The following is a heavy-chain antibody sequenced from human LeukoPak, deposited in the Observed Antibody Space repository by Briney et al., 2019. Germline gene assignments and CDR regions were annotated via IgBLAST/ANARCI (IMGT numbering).Heavy chain of an antibody. CDR3: AIWTSGNY. CDR2: MDPTGSKK. D-gene: IGHD1-1*01. CDR1: QFTFNGSW. V-gene: IGHV3-7*01. Sequence: PGGSLRLSCADSQFTFNGSWMNWVRQAPGKGLEWVADMDPTGSKKRYVDSVKGRFTISKDNPGTSLYLDMHSLRAEDTAIYYCAIWTSGNYWGQGTLVTVSS. J-gene: IGHJ4*02.